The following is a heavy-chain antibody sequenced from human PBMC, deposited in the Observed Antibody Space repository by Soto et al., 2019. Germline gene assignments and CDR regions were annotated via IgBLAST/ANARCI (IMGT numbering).Heavy chain of an antibody. V-gene: IGHV5-51*01. CDR2: IYPGDSDT. J-gene: IGHJ6*03. CDR1: GYSFTSYL. D-gene: IGHD1-26*01. Sequence: GESLKISCKGSGYSFTSYLIGWVRQMPGKGLEWMGIIYPGDSDTRYSPSFQGKVTISAEKSISTAYLQWSSLKASDTPMYYCARGGYSGSHTPLYGVDGDYYYYIDVWGKGTTVTVSS. CDR3: ARGGYSGSHTPLYGVDGDYYYYIDV.